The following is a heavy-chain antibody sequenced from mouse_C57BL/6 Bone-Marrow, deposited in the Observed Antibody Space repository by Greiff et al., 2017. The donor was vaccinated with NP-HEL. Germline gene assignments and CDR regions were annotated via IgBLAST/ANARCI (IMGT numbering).Heavy chain of an antibody. CDR2: IDPENGDT. CDR3: TLYDYAAWFAY. CDR1: GFNIKDDY. Sequence: VQLQQSGAELVRPGASVKLSCTASGFNIKDDYMHWVKQRPEQGLEWIGWIDPENGDTEYASKFQGKATITADTASNTAYLQLSSLTSEDTAVYYCTLYDYAAWFAYWGQGTLVTVSA. D-gene: IGHD1-1*01. J-gene: IGHJ3*01. V-gene: IGHV14-4*01.